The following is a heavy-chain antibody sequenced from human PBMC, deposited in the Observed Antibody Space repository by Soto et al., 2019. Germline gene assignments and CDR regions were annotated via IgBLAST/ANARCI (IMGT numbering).Heavy chain of an antibody. CDR2: IYSSGST. J-gene: IGHJ5*02. Sequence: SETLSLTCTVSGGAISTYYWTWIRQPAGKGLEWIGRIYSSGSTKYNPSLQSRVTMSLDTSNNQFSLRLTSVTAADTSVYYCARAQRLHDWLDPWGQGTWVTFSS. V-gene: IGHV4-4*07. D-gene: IGHD2-21*01. CDR3: ARAQRLHDWLDP. CDR1: GGAISTYY.